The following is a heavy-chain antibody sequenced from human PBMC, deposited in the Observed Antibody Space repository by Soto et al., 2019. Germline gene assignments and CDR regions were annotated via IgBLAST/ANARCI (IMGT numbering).Heavy chain of an antibody. Sequence: EVQLVESGGGLVQPGGSLRLSCAASGFTFSDYGMHWVRQTPGKGPVWLSRINSDGTITNYADSVKGRFTISRDNNKDTLYLQMNSLGVDDTAIFYCGRATTAAAAIHDHWGQGSLVTLSS. D-gene: IGHD6-13*01. V-gene: IGHV3-74*01. CDR2: INSDGTIT. CDR1: GFTFSDYG. J-gene: IGHJ5*02. CDR3: GRATTAAAAIHDH.